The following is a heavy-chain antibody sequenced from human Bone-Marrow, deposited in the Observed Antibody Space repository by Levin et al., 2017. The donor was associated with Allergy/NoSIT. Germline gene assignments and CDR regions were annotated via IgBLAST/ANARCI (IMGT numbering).Heavy chain of an antibody. CDR1: CGSFRTTFYH. J-gene: IGHJ4*02. CDR2: IYYTGTT. V-gene: IGHV4-39*07. CDR3: ARDGDY. Sequence: SQTLSLPCPVSCGSFRTTFYHWGWLRQPPGQGLEWIGTIYYTGTTHYNPSLKSRLTISIDTSKNQFSLNLSSVTAADTAVYYCARDGDYWGQGTLVTVSS.